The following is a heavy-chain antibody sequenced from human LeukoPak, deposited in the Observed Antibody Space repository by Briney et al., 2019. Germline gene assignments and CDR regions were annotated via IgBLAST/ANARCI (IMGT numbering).Heavy chain of an antibody. CDR2: IYYSGST. J-gene: IGHJ6*03. V-gene: IGHV4-39*01. CDR3: ARAARPMVAYYYMDV. Sequence: PSETLSLTCTVSGGSISSSSYYWGWLRQPPGKGLEWIVSIYYSGSTYYNPSLKSRVTISVDTSKNQFSLKLSSVTAADTAVYYCARAARPMVAYYYMDVWGKGTTVTVSS. CDR1: GGSISSSSYY. D-gene: IGHD6-6*01.